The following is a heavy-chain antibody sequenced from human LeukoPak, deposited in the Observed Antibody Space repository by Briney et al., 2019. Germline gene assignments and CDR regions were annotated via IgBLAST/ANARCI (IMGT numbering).Heavy chain of an antibody. Sequence: GASVKVSCKASGYSFTSYYIHWVRQAPGQGLEWLGIINCSGGSTSYAQKFQGRVTMTRDTSTRTVYMELSSLRSEDTAVYYCARCYDNFDLALDIWSQGTMVTVSS. D-gene: IGHD3-9*01. CDR3: ARCYDNFDLALDI. V-gene: IGHV1-46*01. CDR1: GYSFTSYY. J-gene: IGHJ3*02. CDR2: INCSGGST.